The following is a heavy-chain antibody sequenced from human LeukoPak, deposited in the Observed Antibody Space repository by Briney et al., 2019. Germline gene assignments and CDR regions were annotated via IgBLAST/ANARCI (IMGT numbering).Heavy chain of an antibody. CDR3: VRGADTGYSSDS. CDR1: GFTFSRYW. J-gene: IGHJ4*02. D-gene: IGHD3-9*01. Sequence: GGSLRLSCAASGFTFSRYWMSWVRQAPGKGLVWVSRINSDGRSTNYADSVKGRFSISRDNAENTLYLQMNSLRVEDTAVYYCVRGADTGYSSDSWGQGTLVTVSS. CDR2: INSDGRST. V-gene: IGHV3-74*01.